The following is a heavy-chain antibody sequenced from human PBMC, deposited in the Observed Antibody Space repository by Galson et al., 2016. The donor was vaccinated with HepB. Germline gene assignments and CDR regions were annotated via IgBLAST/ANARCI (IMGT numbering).Heavy chain of an antibody. J-gene: IGHJ4*02. CDR3: ARGQYYYDTSGSYYFDY. Sequence: SLRLSCAASGFSFSTYDMHWVRQATGKGLEWVSGIGAAGDTYYAGSVKGRFTISRENAKNSLYLQMNSLRPGDTSVYYCARGQYYYDTSGSYYFDYWGQGTLVTVSS. CDR1: GFSFSTYD. D-gene: IGHD3-22*01. V-gene: IGHV3-13*01. CDR2: IGAAGDT.